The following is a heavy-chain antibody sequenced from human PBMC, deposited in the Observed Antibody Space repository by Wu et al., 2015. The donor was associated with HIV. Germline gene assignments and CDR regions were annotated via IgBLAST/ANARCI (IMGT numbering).Heavy chain of an antibody. V-gene: IGHV1-8*03. CDR1: GYIFINYD. CDR2: INPNSVNT. CDR3: VRGARGMPKGAFEI. J-gene: IGHJ3*02. D-gene: IGHD3-10*01. Sequence: QVQLIQSGAEVKKPGASVKVSCKASGYIFINYDMNWVRQAPGQGLEWMGWINPNSVNTGFAQEFQGRVTITSNTSISTVYMELSSLKTEDTAVYYCVRGARGMPKGAFEIWGQGTPVIVSS.